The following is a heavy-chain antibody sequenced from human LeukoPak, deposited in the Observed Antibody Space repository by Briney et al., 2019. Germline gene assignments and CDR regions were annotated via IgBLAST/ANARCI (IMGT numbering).Heavy chain of an antibody. J-gene: IGHJ2*01. D-gene: IGHD1-26*01. V-gene: IGHV4-59*01. CDR1: GGSISSYY. Sequence: PSETLSLTCTVSGGSISSYYWSWIRQPPGKGLEWIGYIYYSGSTNYNPSLKSRVTISVDASKNQFSLKLSSVTAADTAVYYCARVPRGTLHYWYFDLWGRGTLVTVSS. CDR2: IYYSGST. CDR3: ARVPRGTLHYWYFDL.